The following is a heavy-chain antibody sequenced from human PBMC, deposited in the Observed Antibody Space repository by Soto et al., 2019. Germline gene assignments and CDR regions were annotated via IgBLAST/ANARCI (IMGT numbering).Heavy chain of an antibody. Sequence: GGSLRLSCAASGFTFSNALMSWVRQAPGKGLQWVGRIKTKIDGETTDYAAPVKGRFTSSRDDSKNTLYLQMNSLKTEDTAVYYCTTLTIFPPVGMDVWGQGTTVTVSS. D-gene: IGHD3-3*01. J-gene: IGHJ6*02. CDR3: TTLTIFPPVGMDV. CDR2: IKTKIDGETT. V-gene: IGHV3-15*01. CDR1: GFTFSNAL.